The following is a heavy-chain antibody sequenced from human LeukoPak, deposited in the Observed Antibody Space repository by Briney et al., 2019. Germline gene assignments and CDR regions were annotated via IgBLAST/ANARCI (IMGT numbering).Heavy chain of an antibody. J-gene: IGHJ4*02. CDR1: GLNFRKSW. CDR3: TNWGDTWGLDF. D-gene: IGHD7-27*01. CDR2: IKDDGSEK. V-gene: IGHV3-7*01. Sequence: GGSLRLSCAASGLNFRKSWMTWVRQAPGRGLEWVANIKDDGSEKYYVDSVKGRFTISRDNAKNSLYLQMNSLSAEDTVVYFCTNWGDTWGLDFWGQGILVSVSS.